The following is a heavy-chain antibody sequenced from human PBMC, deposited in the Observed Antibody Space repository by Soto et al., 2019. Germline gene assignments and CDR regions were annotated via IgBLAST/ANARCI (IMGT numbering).Heavy chain of an antibody. CDR3: ARERSDYVWFDP. CDR1: GGSISSGGYY. J-gene: IGHJ5*02. Sequence: SETLSLTCTVSGGSISSGGYYWSWIRQHPGKGLEWIGYIYYSGSTYYNPSLKSRVTISVDTSKNQFSLKLSSVTAADTAVYYCARERSDYVWFDPWGQGTLVTVSS. CDR2: IYYSGST. V-gene: IGHV4-31*03. D-gene: IGHD4-17*01.